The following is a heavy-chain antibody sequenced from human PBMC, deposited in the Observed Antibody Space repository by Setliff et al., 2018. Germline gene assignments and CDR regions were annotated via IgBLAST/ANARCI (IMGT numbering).Heavy chain of an antibody. CDR1: GFTFSSYA. V-gene: IGHV3-23*01. CDR2: ISGSGGST. Sequence: GGSLRLSCAASGFTFSSYAMNWVRQAPGKGLEWVSAISGSGGSTYYADSVKGRFTISRDNSKNTLYLQVNSLRAEDTALYYCARTHRVEATLDFWGRGTLVTVSS. D-gene: IGHD1-26*01. CDR3: ARTHRVEATLDF. J-gene: IGHJ4*02.